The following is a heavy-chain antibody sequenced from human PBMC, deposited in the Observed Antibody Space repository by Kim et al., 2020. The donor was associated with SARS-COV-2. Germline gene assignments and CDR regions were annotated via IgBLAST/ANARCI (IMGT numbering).Heavy chain of an antibody. J-gene: IGHJ4*02. CDR2: IKHAGTEK. V-gene: IGHV3-7*01. CDR1: GFTFSDNW. D-gene: IGHD1-26*01. CDR3: VRGRALDS. Sequence: GGSLRLSPAASGFTFSDNWMTSIRQAPGKGLEWVANIKHAGTEKYYVNSVKGRFTVSREHLRKSVYLQINSLRAEDTAVYYCVRGRALDSWGQGTLVTVS.